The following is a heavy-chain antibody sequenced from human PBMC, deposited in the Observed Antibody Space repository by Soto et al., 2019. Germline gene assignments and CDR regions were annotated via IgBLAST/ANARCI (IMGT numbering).Heavy chain of an antibody. CDR1: GGSINSSSYY. CDR2: IYYSGRT. Sequence: QLQLRESGPGLVKPSETLSLTCAVSGGSINSSSYYWAWIRQPPGKGLEWIGSIYYSGRTYENPSLESRVTMSVDTSTISVDTSKNQFSLDLTSATAADTAVYYCARHSLGSSGWYLDYWGQGTLVTVSS. V-gene: IGHV4-39*01. CDR3: ARHSLGSSGWYLDY. D-gene: IGHD6-19*01. J-gene: IGHJ4*02.